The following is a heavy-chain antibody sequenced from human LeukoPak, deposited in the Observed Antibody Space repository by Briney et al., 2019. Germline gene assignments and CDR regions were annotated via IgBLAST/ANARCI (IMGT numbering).Heavy chain of an antibody. V-gene: IGHV3-48*04. J-gene: IGHJ3*02. CDR2: ISSSSSTI. Sequence: GGSLRLSCAASGFIFNTYAMTWVRQAPGKGLEWVSTISSSSSTIYYADSVKGRFTISRDNAKNSLYLQMNSLRAEDTAVYYCARDAYYGDWGDAFDIWGQGTMVTVSS. D-gene: IGHD2-21*01. CDR1: GFIFNTYA. CDR3: ARDAYYGDWGDAFDI.